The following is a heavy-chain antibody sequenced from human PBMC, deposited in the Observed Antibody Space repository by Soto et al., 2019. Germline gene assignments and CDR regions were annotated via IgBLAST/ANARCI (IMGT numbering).Heavy chain of an antibody. J-gene: IGHJ6*02. CDR3: ARGLLGDYGMDV. CDR1: GGSFSGYY. V-gene: IGHV4-34*01. D-gene: IGHD3-10*01. CDR2: INHSGST. Sequence: PSETLSLTCAVYGGSFSGYYWSWIRQPPGKGLEWIGEINHSGSTNYNPSLKSRVTISVDTSKNQFSLKLSSVIAADTAVYYCARGLLGDYGMDVWGQGTTVTVSS.